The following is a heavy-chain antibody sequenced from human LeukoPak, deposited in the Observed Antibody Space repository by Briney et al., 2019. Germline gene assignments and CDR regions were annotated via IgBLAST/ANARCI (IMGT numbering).Heavy chain of an antibody. J-gene: IGHJ4*02. CDR2: INHSGST. V-gene: IGHV4-34*01. CDR1: DGSFSGYY. Sequence: PSETLSLTCAVYDGSFSGYYWSLIRQPPGKGLEWIGEINHSGSTNYNPSLKSRVTISVDTSKNQFSLKLSSVTAADTAVYYCARGPRGYSYGYSDYWGQGTLVTVSS. D-gene: IGHD5-18*01. CDR3: ARGPRGYSYGYSDY.